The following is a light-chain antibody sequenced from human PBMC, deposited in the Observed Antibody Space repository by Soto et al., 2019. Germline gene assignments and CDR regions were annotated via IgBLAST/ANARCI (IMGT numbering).Light chain of an antibody. V-gene: IGLV3-21*02. CDR3: QVWDSSSDHVV. CDR1: NIGSKS. Sequence: SYELTHPPSVSVAPGQTARITCERNNIGSKSVHWYQQKPGQAPVLVVYGDSDRPSGNPERFSGSNSENTATLTITSVEAGDEADYYCQVWDSSSDHVVFGGGTKLTVL. CDR2: GDS. J-gene: IGLJ2*01.